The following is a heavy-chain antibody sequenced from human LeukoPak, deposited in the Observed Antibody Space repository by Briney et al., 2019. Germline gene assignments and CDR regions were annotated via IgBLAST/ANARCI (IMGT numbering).Heavy chain of an antibody. CDR2: INHSGST. CDR3: ARGNNDGYYYSYMAV. Sequence: SETLSLTCAVYGGSFSGYYWSWIRQPPGKGLEWIGEINHSGSTNYNPSLKSRVTISVDTSKNQFSLKLSSVTAADTAVYYCARGNNDGYYYSYMAVWGQGTPVTVSS. CDR1: GGSFSGYY. V-gene: IGHV4-34*01. J-gene: IGHJ6*03. D-gene: IGHD1-1*01.